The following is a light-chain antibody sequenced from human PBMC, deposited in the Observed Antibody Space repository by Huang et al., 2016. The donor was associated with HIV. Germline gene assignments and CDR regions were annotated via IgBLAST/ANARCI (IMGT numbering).Light chain of an antibody. CDR3: QQYNNWPPIT. Sequence: EIVMTQSPATLSVSPGERATLSCRASQSVSSYLAWYQHKPGQAPRRLIYGASTRATDIPARFSGSGSGTDFTLTISSLQSEDFAIYYCQQYNNWPPITFGQGTRLEIK. J-gene: IGKJ5*01. CDR1: QSVSSY. CDR2: GAS. V-gene: IGKV3-15*01.